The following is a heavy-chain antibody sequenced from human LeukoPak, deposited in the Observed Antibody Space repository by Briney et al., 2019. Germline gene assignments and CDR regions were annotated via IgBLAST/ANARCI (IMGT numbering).Heavy chain of an antibody. Sequence: GGSLRLSCAASGFTFSSYWMDWVRQAPGKGLVWVSRINSDGSSTSYADSVKGRFTISRDNAKNTLYLQMNSLRAEDTAVYYSARDPRGYCSSTSCYGGWFDPWGQGTLVTVSS. CDR2: INSDGSST. V-gene: IGHV3-74*01. D-gene: IGHD2-2*01. CDR1: GFTFSSYW. CDR3: ARDPRGYCSSTSCYGGWFDP. J-gene: IGHJ5*02.